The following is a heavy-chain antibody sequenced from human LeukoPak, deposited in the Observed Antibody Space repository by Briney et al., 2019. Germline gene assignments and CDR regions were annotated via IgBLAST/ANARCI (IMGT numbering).Heavy chain of an antibody. D-gene: IGHD1-26*01. Sequence: SQTLSLTCAISGDSVSSKSAAWNWIRQSPSRGLEWLGRTYYRSKWYNDYAVSVKGRITINPDTSKNQFSLQLNSVTPEDTAVYYCARDGEGSGSYSRTYYFDYWGQGTLVTVSS. CDR3: ARDGEGSGSYSRTYYFDY. CDR1: GDSVSSKSAA. CDR2: TYYRSKWYN. V-gene: IGHV6-1*01. J-gene: IGHJ4*02.